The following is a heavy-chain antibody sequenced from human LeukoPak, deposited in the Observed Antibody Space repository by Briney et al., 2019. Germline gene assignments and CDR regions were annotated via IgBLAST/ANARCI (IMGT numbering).Heavy chain of an antibody. Sequence: ASVKVSCKASGYTFTNYAISWVRQAPGQGPEWMGWISTYNGNTNYAQKLQGRVTMTTDTSTSTAYMELRSLRSDDTAVYYCAATDYALDYWGQGTLVTVSS. CDR2: ISTYNGNT. J-gene: IGHJ4*02. D-gene: IGHD4-17*01. CDR3: AATDYALDY. CDR1: GYTFTNYA. V-gene: IGHV1-18*04.